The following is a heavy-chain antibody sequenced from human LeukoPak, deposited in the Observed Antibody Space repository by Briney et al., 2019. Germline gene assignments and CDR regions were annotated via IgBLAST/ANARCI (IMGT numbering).Heavy chain of an antibody. V-gene: IGHV4-4*02. CDR1: AGFINSNNW. D-gene: IGHD5-12*01. CDR3: VRDRNSNLRLGF. Sequence: PSETLSLTCTVSAGFINSNNWWSWVRQPPGEGLEWIGEIFHTGDANYNPSLQSRVTMSVDKSKNQFSLRLSSVTAADTAMYYCVRDRNSNLRLGFWGQGALVTVSS. J-gene: IGHJ4*02. CDR2: IFHTGDA.